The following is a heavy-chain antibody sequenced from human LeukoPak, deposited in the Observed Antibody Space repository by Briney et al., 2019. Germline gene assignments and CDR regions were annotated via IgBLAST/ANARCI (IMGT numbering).Heavy chain of an antibody. CDR2: VIPIFGTA. CDR3: ARDQGCGIPAAVDYYYYMDV. CDR1: GGTFSSYA. Sequence: SVTVSCKASGGTFSSYAISWVRQAPGQGIEWMGVVIPIFGTANYAQKVQGRVTITTDESTSTAYMELSSLRSEDTAVYYCARDQGCGIPAAVDYYYYMDVWGKGTTVTVSS. V-gene: IGHV1-69*05. J-gene: IGHJ6*03. D-gene: IGHD2-2*01.